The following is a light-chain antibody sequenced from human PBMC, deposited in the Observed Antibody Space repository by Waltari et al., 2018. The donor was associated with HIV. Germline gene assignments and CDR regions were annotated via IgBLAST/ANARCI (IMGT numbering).Light chain of an antibody. CDR2: TNN. V-gene: IGLV1-47*01. CDR3: AAWDGSLRGGV. CDR1: SSNIGIND. J-gene: IGLJ3*02. Sequence: QSVLTQPPSASGTPGQRVTISCSGSSSNIGINDVSWYQHRPGTAPKLLIFTNNQRPSCVPGSFSAYKSGTSASLAIGALQSDDEAEYYGAAWDGSLRGGVFGGGTKLTV.